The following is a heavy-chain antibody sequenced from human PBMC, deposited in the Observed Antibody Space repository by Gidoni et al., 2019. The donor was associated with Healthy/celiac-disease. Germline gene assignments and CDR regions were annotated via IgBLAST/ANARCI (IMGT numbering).Heavy chain of an antibody. CDR1: GFSLSTRGVG. J-gene: IGHJ4*02. V-gene: IGHV2-5*02. D-gene: IGHD2-2*01. Sequence: QITLKESGPTLVKPTQTLTLTCTFSGFSLSTRGVGVGWIRQPPGKALEWLALIYWDDDKRYSPSLKSRLTITKDTSKNQVVLTMTNMDPVDTATYYCAHRQDCSSTSCYLTPPKSFDYWGQGTLVTVSS. CDR2: IYWDDDK. CDR3: AHRQDCSSTSCYLTPPKSFDY.